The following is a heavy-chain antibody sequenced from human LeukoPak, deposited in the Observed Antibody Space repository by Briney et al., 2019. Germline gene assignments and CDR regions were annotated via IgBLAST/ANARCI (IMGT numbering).Heavy chain of an antibody. V-gene: IGHV3-23*03. CDR1: GFTFSSYA. D-gene: IGHD1-7*01. CDR3: AKDGKTRNWNYFQAKPVY. Sequence: GGSLRLSCAASGFTFSSYAMSWVRQAPGKGLEWVSLIYSGGSTYYADSVKGRFTISRDNSKNTLYLQMNSLRAEDTAVYYCAKDGKTRNWNYFQAKPVYWGQGTLVTVSS. CDR2: IYSGGST. J-gene: IGHJ4*02.